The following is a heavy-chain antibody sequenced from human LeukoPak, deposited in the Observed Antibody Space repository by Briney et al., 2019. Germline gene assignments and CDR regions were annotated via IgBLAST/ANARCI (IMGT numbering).Heavy chain of an antibody. Sequence: PGGSLRLSCAASGFTFSYNWMHWVRQAPGKGLVWVSRISSDGRTTHYADSVKGRFTISRDSVKNTLFLQMNDLRAEDTAVYYCLGYYSGSPNWGQGTLVTVSS. CDR2: ISSDGRTT. D-gene: IGHD3-10*01. J-gene: IGHJ4*02. CDR1: GFTFSYNW. CDR3: LGYYSGSPN. V-gene: IGHV3-74*01.